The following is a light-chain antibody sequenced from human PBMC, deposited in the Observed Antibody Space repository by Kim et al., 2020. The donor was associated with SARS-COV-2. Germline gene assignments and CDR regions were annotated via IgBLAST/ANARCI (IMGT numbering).Light chain of an antibody. CDR1: SSKLGAGYD. J-gene: IGLJ3*02. CDR3: QSYDSSLSGFWV. CDR2: GNS. Sequence: VPISCTGSSSKLGAGYDGHWDQQLPGTAPNPLIYGNSNRPSGVPDRFSGSKSGTSASLAITGLQAEDEADYYCQSYDSSLSGFWVFGGGTKLTVL. V-gene: IGLV1-40*01.